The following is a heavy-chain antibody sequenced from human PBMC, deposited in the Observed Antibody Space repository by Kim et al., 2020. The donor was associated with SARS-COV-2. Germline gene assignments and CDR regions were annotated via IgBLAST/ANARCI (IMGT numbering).Heavy chain of an antibody. CDR1: GFTFSNYR. D-gene: IGHD5-12*01. J-gene: IGHJ4*02. CDR2: ISSSSSTV. CDR3: ARDRVGGYNLFYFDN. V-gene: IGHV3-48*02. Sequence: GGSLRLSCAVSGFTFSNYRMDWVRQAPGKGLEWLSYISSSSSTVDYADSVKGRFTISRDNARNTLYLQMNDLRDDDTAVYYCARDRVGGYNLFYFDNWGQGTLVTVSS.